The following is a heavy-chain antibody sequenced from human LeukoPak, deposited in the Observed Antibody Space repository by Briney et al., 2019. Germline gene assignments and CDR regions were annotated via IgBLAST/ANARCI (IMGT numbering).Heavy chain of an antibody. D-gene: IGHD2-15*01. CDR2: IIPTFGTA. CDR1: GGTFSSYA. CDR3: ATSLGYCSGGSCYGLDY. V-gene: IGHV1-69*05. Sequence: SVKVSCKASGGTFSSYAISWVRQAPGQGLEWMGGIIPTFGTANYAQNFQGRVTITTDESTSTAYMALSSLRSEDTAVYYCATSLGYCSGGSCYGLDYWGQGTLVTVSS. J-gene: IGHJ4*02.